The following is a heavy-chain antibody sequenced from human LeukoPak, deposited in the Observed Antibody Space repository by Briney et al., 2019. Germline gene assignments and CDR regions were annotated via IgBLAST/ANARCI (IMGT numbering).Heavy chain of an antibody. CDR3: ARGGRGTAARRYFQH. V-gene: IGHV4-34*01. D-gene: IGHD6-6*01. CDR2: INHSEST. CDR1: GGSFSGYY. Sequence: SETLSLTCAVYGGSFSGYYWSWIRQPPGKGLEWIGEINHSESTNYNPSLKSRVTISVDTSKNQFSLKLSSVTAADTAVYYCARGGRGTAARRYFQHWGQGTLVTVSS. J-gene: IGHJ1*01.